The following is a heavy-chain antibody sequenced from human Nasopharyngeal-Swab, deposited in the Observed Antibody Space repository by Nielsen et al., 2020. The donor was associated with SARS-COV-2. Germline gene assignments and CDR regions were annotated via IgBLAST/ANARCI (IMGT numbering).Heavy chain of an antibody. CDR3: ASLGYCSGGSCYFYYYYYGMDV. CDR2: IYYSGST. J-gene: IGHJ6*02. Sequence: SETLSLTCTVSGGSISSSSYYWGWIRRPPGKGLEWIGSIYYSGSTYYNPSLKSRVTISVDTSKNQFSLKLSSVTAADTAVYYCASLGYCSGGSCYFYYYYYGMDVWGQGTTVTVSS. D-gene: IGHD2-15*01. CDR1: GGSISSSSYY. V-gene: IGHV4-39*07.